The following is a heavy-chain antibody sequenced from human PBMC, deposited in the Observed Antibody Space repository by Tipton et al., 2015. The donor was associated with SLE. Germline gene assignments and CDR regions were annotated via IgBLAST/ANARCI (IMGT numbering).Heavy chain of an antibody. J-gene: IGHJ4*02. CDR1: GFTFSNYW. CDR3: ARDISWNSPDY. CDR2: INPDGSTT. V-gene: IGHV3-74*01. D-gene: IGHD1-7*01. Sequence: GSLRLSCAASGFTFSNYWMHWVRQTPEKGLVWVSRINPDGSTTNYADSVKGRFTISRDDAKNTLYLQMNSLRAEDTAVYYCARDISWNSPDYWGQGALVTVSS.